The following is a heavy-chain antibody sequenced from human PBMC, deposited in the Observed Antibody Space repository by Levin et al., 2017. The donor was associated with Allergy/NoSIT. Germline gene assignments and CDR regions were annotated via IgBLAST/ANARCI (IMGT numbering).Heavy chain of an antibody. CDR3: ATGGGNRGLDI. CDR1: GFTFTNAW. J-gene: IGHJ3*02. CDR2: IKSIPAGGTI. Sequence: LSLTCATSGFTFTNAWMNWVRRAPGKGLEWVGRIKSIPAGGTIDYAAPVRARFTISRDDSKNTLYLQMNSLKTEDTAVYYCATGGGNRGLDIWGQGTMVTVSS. D-gene: IGHD4-23*01. V-gene: IGHV3-15*01.